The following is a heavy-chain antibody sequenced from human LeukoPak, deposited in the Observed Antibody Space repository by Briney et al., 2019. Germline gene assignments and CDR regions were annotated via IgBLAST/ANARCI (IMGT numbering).Heavy chain of an antibody. V-gene: IGHV1-69*13. D-gene: IGHD3-10*01. J-gene: IGHJ6*03. Sequence: SVKVSCKASGGTFSSYAISWVRQAPGQGLEWMGGIIPIFGTANYAQKFQGRVTITADESTSTAYMELSSLRSEDTAVYYCARGYYGSGSYTPPNYYYYYYYMDVWGKGTTVTISS. CDR2: IIPIFGTA. CDR3: ARGYYGSGSYTPPNYYYYYYYMDV. CDR1: GGTFSSYA.